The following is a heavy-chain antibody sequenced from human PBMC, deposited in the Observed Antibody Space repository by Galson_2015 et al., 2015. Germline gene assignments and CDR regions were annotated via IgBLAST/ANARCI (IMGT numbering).Heavy chain of an antibody. Sequence: SLRLSCAASGFTFSSYWMHWVRQAPGKGLVWVSRINSDGSSTSYADSVKGRFTISRDNAKNTLYLQMNSLRAEDTAVYYCATYPGYSYGYGYYWGQGTQVTVSS. J-gene: IGHJ4*02. CDR1: GFTFSSYW. V-gene: IGHV3-74*01. D-gene: IGHD5-18*01. CDR2: INSDGSST. CDR3: ATYPGYSYGYGYY.